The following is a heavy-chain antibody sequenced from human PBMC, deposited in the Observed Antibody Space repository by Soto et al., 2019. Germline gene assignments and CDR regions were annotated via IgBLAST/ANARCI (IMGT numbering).Heavy chain of an antibody. V-gene: IGHV3-23*01. CDR1: VFTFSSYA. CDR3: AKRPLGEDIVLMVPFEY. J-gene: IGHJ4*02. CDR2: ISGRGGKT. Sequence: GGSLRLSCAASVFTFSSYAMSWVRQAPGKGLEWVSVISGRGGKTYHADSVKGRFTISRDNSKNTLFLQMNSLRVEYTAVYYCAKRPLGEDIVLMVPFEYWGQGTMVTVSS. D-gene: IGHD2-8*01.